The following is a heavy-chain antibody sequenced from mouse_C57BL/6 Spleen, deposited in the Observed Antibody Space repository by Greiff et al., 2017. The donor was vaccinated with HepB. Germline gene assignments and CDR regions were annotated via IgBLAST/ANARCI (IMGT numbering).Heavy chain of an antibody. J-gene: IGHJ4*01. CDR3: ARSQYYGGGDY. V-gene: IGHV1-82*01. CDR2: IYPGDGDT. D-gene: IGHD1-1*01. CDR1: GYAFSSSW. Sequence: VQLQQSGPELVKPGASVKISCKASGYAFSSSWMNWVKQRPGKGLEWIGRIYPGDGDTNYNGKFKGKATLTADKSSSTAYMQLSSPTSEDSAVYFCARSQYYGGGDYWGQGTSVTVSS.